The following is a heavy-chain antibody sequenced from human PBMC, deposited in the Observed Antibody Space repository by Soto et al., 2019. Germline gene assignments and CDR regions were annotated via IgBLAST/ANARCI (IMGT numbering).Heavy chain of an antibody. CDR1: GFTFSSYA. V-gene: IGHV3-30-3*01. CDR2: ISYDGSNK. CDR3: ARGFRSSIAAAGTKY. J-gene: IGHJ4*02. D-gene: IGHD6-13*01. Sequence: GSLRLSCAASGFTFSSYAMHWVRQAPGKGLEWVAVISYDGSNKYYADSVKGRFTISRDNSKNTLYLQMNSLRAEDTAVYYCARGFRSSIAAAGTKYWGQGTLVTVSS.